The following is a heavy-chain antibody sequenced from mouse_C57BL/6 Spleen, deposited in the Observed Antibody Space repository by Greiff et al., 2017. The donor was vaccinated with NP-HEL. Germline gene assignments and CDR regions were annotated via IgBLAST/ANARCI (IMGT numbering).Heavy chain of an antibody. V-gene: IGHV1-72*01. CDR2: IDPNSGGT. D-gene: IGHD1-1*01. J-gene: IGHJ1*03. CDR3: AREEGTTVTPYWYFDV. Sequence: VQLQQPGAELVKPGASVKLSCKASGYTFTSYWMHWVKQRPGRGLEWIGRIDPNSGGTKYNEKFKSKATLTVDKPSSTAYMQLSSLTSEDSAVYYCAREEGTTVTPYWYFDVWGTGTTVTVSS. CDR1: GYTFTSYW.